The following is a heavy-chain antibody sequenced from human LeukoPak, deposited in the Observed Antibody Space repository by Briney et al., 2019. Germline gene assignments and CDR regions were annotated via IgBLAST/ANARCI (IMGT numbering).Heavy chain of an antibody. CDR2: IYSGGST. D-gene: IGHD7-27*01. J-gene: IGHJ4*02. CDR3: ARGSDTGTSRFDY. CDR1: GFTVSSNY. V-gene: IGHV3-66*01. Sequence: GGSLRLSCAASGFTVSSNYMSWVRQAPGKGLEWVSVIYSGGSTYYADSVKGRFTISRDNSKNTLYLQMNSLRAEDTAVYYCARGSDTGTSRFDYWGQGTLVTVSS.